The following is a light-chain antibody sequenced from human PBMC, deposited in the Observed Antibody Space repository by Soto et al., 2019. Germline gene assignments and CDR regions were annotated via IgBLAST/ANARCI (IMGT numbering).Light chain of an antibody. CDR3: QQRNDWPPSWT. CDR1: QSVSSP. V-gene: IGKV3-11*01. CDR2: DAS. J-gene: IGKJ1*01. Sequence: EIVLTQSPATLSLSPGERATLSCRASQSVSSPLAWYQKKPDQAPRLLIFDASNRAAGIPARFSGSGYGTDFTLTNSSLEPEDFAVYYCQQRNDWPPSWTFGQGTKVEIK.